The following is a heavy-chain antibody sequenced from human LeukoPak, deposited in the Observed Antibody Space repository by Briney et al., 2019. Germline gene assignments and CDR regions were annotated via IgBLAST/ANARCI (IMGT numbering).Heavy chain of an antibody. D-gene: IGHD2-2*01. Sequence: SVKVSCKASGGTFSSYAISWVRQAPGQGLEWMGRIIPILGIANYAQKFQGRVTITADKSTSTAYMELSSLRSEDTAVSYCARDSEVGGVPAAIYYYYYYMDVWGKGTTVTVSS. CDR2: IIPILGIA. J-gene: IGHJ6*03. V-gene: IGHV1-69*04. CDR1: GGTFSSYA. CDR3: ARDSEVGGVPAAIYYYYYYMDV.